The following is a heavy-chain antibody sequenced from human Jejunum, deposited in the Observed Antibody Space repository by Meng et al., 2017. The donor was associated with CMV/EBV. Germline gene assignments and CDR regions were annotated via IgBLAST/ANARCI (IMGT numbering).Heavy chain of an antibody. CDR1: YW. CDR3: ARGRVACSSTSCHRGGLDY. Sequence: YWIGWVRQAPGKGLEWVANIKSDGSEEYYVDYVKGRFTISRDNAKNSLYLHMNSLRVEDTAVYYCARGRVACSSTSCHRGGLDYWGQGTLVTVSS. J-gene: IGHJ4*02. V-gene: IGHV3-7*01. D-gene: IGHD2-2*02. CDR2: IKSDGSEE.